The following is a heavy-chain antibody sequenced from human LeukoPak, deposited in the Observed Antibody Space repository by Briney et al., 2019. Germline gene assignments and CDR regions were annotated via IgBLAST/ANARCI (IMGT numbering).Heavy chain of an antibody. Sequence: GGSVRLSCAASGFTFSSYSMNWVRQAPGKGLEWVSYISSSSSTIYYADSVKGRFTISRDNAKNSLYLQMNSLRAEDTAVYYCARGTYDDFWSGYYTLHYSGQGTLVTVSS. V-gene: IGHV3-48*01. D-gene: IGHD3-3*01. CDR2: ISSSSSTI. CDR3: ARGTYDDFWSGYYTLHY. CDR1: GFTFSSYS. J-gene: IGHJ4*02.